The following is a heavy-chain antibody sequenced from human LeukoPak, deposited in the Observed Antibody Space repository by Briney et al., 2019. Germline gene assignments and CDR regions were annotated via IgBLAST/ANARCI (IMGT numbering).Heavy chain of an antibody. Sequence: TGGSLRLSCAASGVTVSSSYMSWVRQAPGKGLEWVSTMYSGGGTDYADSVKGRFTISRDNSKNTLFLHMNSLRAEDTAVYYCARDPSPFYADHGYWGQGTLVTVSS. CDR1: GVTVSSSY. V-gene: IGHV3-66*01. CDR2: MYSGGGT. CDR3: ARDPSPFYADHGY. J-gene: IGHJ4*02. D-gene: IGHD4-17*01.